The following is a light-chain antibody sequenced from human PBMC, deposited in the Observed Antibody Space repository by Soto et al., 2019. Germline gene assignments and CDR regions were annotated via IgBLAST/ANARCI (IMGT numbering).Light chain of an antibody. Sequence: DIQMTQSPSPLSASVRDRVTISCRASQGIRNDLGWYQQKRGKAPKRLMYATSSLQSGVPSRFSGSGSGTEFTLTISSLQPEDFATYYCQQYNTYSGTFGQGTKVDI. J-gene: IGKJ1*01. CDR3: QQYNTYSGT. CDR1: QGIRND. V-gene: IGKV1-17*01. CDR2: ATS.